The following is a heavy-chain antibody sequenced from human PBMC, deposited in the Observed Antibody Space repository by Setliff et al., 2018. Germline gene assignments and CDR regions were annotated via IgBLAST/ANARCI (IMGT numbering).Heavy chain of an antibody. CDR3: AISTLSICSGGTCPNVFDV. V-gene: IGHV1-18*01. CDR1: GYILNSYG. J-gene: IGHJ3*01. Sequence: ASVKVSCKASGYILNSYGISWVRQAPGQGLEWMGWISSYNDITNYAQRFQGRVTLTKDMSTSAAYMELRSLGSDDTAVYYCAISTLSICSGGTCPNVFDVWGQGTMVTV. CDR2: ISSYNDIT. D-gene: IGHD2-15*01.